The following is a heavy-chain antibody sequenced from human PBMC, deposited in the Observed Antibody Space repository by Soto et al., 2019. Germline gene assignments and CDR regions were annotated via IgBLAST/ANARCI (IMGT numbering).Heavy chain of an antibody. V-gene: IGHV1-18*01. CDR1: GYTFTSYG. CDR2: ISAYNGNT. CDR3: ARDGMDIVVVPAAMSS. J-gene: IGHJ5*02. Sequence: VSVKVSCKASGYTFTSYGISWVRQAPGQGLEWMGWISAYNGNTNYAQKLQGRVTMTTDTSTSTAYMELRSLRSDDTAVYYCARDGMDIVVVPAAMSSWGQGTLVTVSS. D-gene: IGHD2-2*03.